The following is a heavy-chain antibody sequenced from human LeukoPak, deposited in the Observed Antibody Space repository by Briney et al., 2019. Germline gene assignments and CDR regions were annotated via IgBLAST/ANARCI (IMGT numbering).Heavy chain of an antibody. J-gene: IGHJ6*03. Sequence: SETLSLTCTVSGGSISSSSYYWSWIRQPPGKGLEWIGYIHYSGSTNYNPSLKSRVTISVDTSKNQFSLKLSSVTAADTAVYYCARQSREVPTVVYRIYYYYYMDVWGKGTTVTVSS. CDR3: ARQSREVPTVVYRIYYYYYMDV. V-gene: IGHV4-61*05. CDR1: GGSISSSSYY. CDR2: IHYSGST. D-gene: IGHD4-23*01.